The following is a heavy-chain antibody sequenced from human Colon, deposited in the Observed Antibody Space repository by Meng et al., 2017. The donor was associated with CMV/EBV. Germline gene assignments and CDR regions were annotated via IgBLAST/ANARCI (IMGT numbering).Heavy chain of an antibody. CDR3: AREGGRECTGNVCYIGAIWFGP. CDR1: GYIFTDYF. CDR2: INPKSGGI. D-gene: IGHD2-8*02. J-gene: IGHJ5*02. V-gene: IGHV1-2*02. Sequence: ASVKVSCKASGYIFTDYFLHWVRQAPGQGLEWMGWINPKSGGISFEEKFQGRLTMTRDTSSSTVYMELTSLRSDDTAMYYCAREGGRECTGNVCYIGAIWFGPWGQGTQVTV.